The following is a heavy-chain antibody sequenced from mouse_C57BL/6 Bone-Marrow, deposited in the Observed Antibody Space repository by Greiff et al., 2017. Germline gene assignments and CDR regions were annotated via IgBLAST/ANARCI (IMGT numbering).Heavy chain of an antibody. V-gene: IGHV5-15*01. CDR1: GFTFSDYG. Sequence: EVMLVESGGGLVQPGGSLKLSCAASGFTFSDYGMAWVRQAPRKGPEWVAFISNLAYSIYYADTVTGRFTISRENAKNTLYLEMSSLRSEDTAMYYCARRGLRYPEAGWYFDVWGTGTTVTVSS. CDR3: ARRGLRYPEAGWYFDV. J-gene: IGHJ1*03. D-gene: IGHD1-1*01. CDR2: ISNLAYSI.